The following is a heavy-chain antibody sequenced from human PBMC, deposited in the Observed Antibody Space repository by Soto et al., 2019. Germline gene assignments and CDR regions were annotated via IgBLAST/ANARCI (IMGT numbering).Heavy chain of an antibody. CDR2: IIPTLGLT. CDR1: GGTFGKDT. D-gene: IGHD2-2*01. J-gene: IGHJ4*02. V-gene: IGHV1-69*02. Sequence: QVHLVQSGAEVKKPGSSVKVSCKASGGTFGKDTITWVRQAPGQGLEWMGRIIPTLGLTNYAQKFRGRVTIIADKSTGTAYMDLTSLKSEDTAVYYCANGIVVPGRGAYFDSWGQGTLVTVSS. CDR3: ANGIVVPGRGAYFDS.